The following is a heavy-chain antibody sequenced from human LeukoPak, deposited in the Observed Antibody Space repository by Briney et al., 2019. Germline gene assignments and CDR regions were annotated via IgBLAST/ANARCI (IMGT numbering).Heavy chain of an antibody. Sequence: GGSLRLSCAASGFTFSSYGMPWVRQAPGKGLEWVAVISYDGSNKYYADSVKGRFTISRDNSKNTLYLQMNSLRAEDTAVYYCAKDLLDYWGQGTLVTVSS. CDR1: GFTFSSYG. CDR3: AKDLLDY. CDR2: ISYDGSNK. V-gene: IGHV3-30*18. J-gene: IGHJ4*02.